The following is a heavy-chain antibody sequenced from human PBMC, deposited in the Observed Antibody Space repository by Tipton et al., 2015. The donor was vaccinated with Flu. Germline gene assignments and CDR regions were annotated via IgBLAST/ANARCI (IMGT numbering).Heavy chain of an antibody. V-gene: IGHV5-51*01. CDR3: ASGYYYDSSGYSNAFDI. D-gene: IGHD3-22*01. CDR2: IYPGDSDT. Sequence: VQLVQSGAEVKKPGESLKISCKGSGYSFTSYWIGWVRQMPGKGLEWMGIIYPGDSDTRYSPSFQGQVTISADKSISTAYLQWSSLKASDTAIYYCASGYYYDSSGYSNAFDIWGQGTIVTVSS. CDR1: GYSFTSYW. J-gene: IGHJ3*02.